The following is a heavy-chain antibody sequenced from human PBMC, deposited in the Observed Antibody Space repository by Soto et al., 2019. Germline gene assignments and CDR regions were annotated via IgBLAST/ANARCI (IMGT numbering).Heavy chain of an antibody. D-gene: IGHD4-17*01. Sequence: QVQLVESGGGVVPPGRSLRLSCAASGFTFSSYGMHWVRQAPGKGLEWVAVIWYDGSNKYYADSVKGRFTISRDNSKNTLYLQMNSLRAEDTAVYYCARAIYGDDGNWFDPWGQGTLVTVSS. J-gene: IGHJ5*02. CDR3: ARAIYGDDGNWFDP. CDR1: GFTFSSYG. V-gene: IGHV3-33*01. CDR2: IWYDGSNK.